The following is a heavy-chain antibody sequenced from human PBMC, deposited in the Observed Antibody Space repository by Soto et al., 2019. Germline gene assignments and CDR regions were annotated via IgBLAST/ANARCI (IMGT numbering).Heavy chain of an antibody. CDR2: VSPPFRTS. V-gene: IGHV1-69*01. Sequence: QVQLVQSGAEVKKPGSSVKVSCKTSGVSFNNNGIGWARQAPGHGLEWMGGVSPPFRTSNYARKFQGRISITADASTGTVNMELSSLTSEDTAQYYCARVLYYGSGSYSHYGMDVWGQGTTVTVSS. J-gene: IGHJ6*02. CDR3: ARVLYYGSGSYSHYGMDV. CDR1: GVSFNNNG. D-gene: IGHD3-10*01.